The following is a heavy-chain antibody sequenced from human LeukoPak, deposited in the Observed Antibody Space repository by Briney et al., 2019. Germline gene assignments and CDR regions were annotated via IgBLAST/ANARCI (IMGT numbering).Heavy chain of an antibody. Sequence: SETLSLTCTVSGDSVTTYYWSWIRQPPGKGLEWLGYIYYSGSTYYNPSLKSRVTISVDTSKNQFSLKLGSVTAADTAVYYCARHSGLDSSGYLYYFDYWGQGTLVTVSS. V-gene: IGHV4-59*08. D-gene: IGHD3-22*01. CDR2: IYYSGST. CDR1: GDSVTTYY. CDR3: ARHSGLDSSGYLYYFDY. J-gene: IGHJ4*02.